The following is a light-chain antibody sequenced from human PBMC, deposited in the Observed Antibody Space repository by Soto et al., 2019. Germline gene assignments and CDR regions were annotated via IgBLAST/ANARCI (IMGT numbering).Light chain of an antibody. J-gene: IGKJ2*01. CDR3: QHTYTAPYT. Sequence: DIQMTQSPPSLSASVGDRVTITCRASQSISRYSNWYQQKPGKAPKLLISAASTVQSGVPSRFSGSGSGTDFTLTISSLQPEDFATYYCQHTYTAPYTFGQGTKLEIE. CDR2: AAS. CDR1: QSISRY. V-gene: IGKV1-39*01.